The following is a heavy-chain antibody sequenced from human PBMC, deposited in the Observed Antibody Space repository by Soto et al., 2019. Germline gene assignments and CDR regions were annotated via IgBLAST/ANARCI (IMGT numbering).Heavy chain of an antibody. Sequence: EVQLVETGGGLIQPGGSLRLSCAASGFTVSGNYMSWVRQAPGNGLEWVSVIYNGGGTYYADPVKGRFTISRDNSKNTLYLQMNSLRAEDTAVYYCASTRGSSYDYWGQGTLVTVSS. CDR3: ASTRGSSYDY. CDR2: IYNGGGT. CDR1: GFTVSGNY. J-gene: IGHJ4*02. D-gene: IGHD6-6*01. V-gene: IGHV3-53*02.